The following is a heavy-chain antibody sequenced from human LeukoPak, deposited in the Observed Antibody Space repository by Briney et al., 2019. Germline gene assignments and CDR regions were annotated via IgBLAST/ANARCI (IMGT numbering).Heavy chain of an antibody. Sequence: SETLSLTCAVYGGSFSGYYWSWIRQPPGKGLEWIGEINHSGSTNYNPSLKSRVTISVDTSKNQFSLKLSSVTAADTAVYYCARGDLIRVSTISNWFDPWGQGTLVTVSS. CDR3: ARGDLIRVSTISNWFDP. D-gene: IGHD5/OR15-5a*01. CDR1: GGSFSGYY. CDR2: INHSGST. J-gene: IGHJ5*02. V-gene: IGHV4-34*01.